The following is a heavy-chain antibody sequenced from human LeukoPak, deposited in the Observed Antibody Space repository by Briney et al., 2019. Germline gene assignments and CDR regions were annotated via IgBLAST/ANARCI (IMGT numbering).Heavy chain of an antibody. CDR3: ARVNGDPTVTDY. V-gene: IGHV3-53*01. CDR2: FYAGGIT. J-gene: IGHJ4*02. CDR1: ESTVSTKY. D-gene: IGHD7-27*01. Sequence: PGGPLYLSCAPPESTVSTKYMTGARQAPGKGLEWVQVFYAGGITYYTDPLKSAVTTSRDNSNNTLYLQTNSLRAEDTAVYYCARVNGDPTVTDYWGQGTLVTVSS.